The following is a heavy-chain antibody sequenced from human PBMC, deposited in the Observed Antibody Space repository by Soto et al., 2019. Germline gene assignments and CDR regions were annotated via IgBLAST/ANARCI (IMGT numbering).Heavy chain of an antibody. Sequence: SETLSLTCTVSGFSISSYYWGWIRQPPGKGLEWIGSIYYSGSTYYNPSLKSRVTISVDTSKNQFSLKLTSVTAADTAVYYCARDKITGLFDYWGQGTLVTVSS. V-gene: IGHV4-39*02. CDR1: GFSISSYY. J-gene: IGHJ4*02. D-gene: IGHD2-8*02. CDR2: IYYSGST. CDR3: ARDKITGLFDY.